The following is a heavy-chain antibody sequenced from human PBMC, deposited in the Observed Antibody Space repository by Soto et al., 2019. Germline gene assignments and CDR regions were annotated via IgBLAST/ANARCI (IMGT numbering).Heavy chain of an antibody. CDR2: ISSSSSDI. V-gene: IGHV3-21*01. D-gene: IGHD6-19*01. J-gene: IGHJ4*02. Sequence: EVPLVESGGGLVKPGGSLRLSCAASGFTFSSYRMNWVRRAPGKGLEWVSSISSSSSDIDYADSGKGRLTISRDNAKNSLYLQMNGQRAEDTAVYYCARDSRRRVAGTWGPGTLVTVSS. CDR1: GFTFSSYR. CDR3: ARDSRRRVAGT.